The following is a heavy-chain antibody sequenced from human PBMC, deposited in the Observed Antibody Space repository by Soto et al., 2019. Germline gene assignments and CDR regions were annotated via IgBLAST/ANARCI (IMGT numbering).Heavy chain of an antibody. CDR3: ARRTVTIDY. D-gene: IGHD4-17*01. Sequence: QVQLVQSGAEVKKPGASVKVSCKASGYTFTSYDINWVRQATGQGLEWMGWMNPHGGNTGYAQKFQGLVTMTRNTSRSTAYLELSSLKSEDTDVDYCARRTVTIDYWGQGTLVTVSS. CDR2: MNPHGGNT. CDR1: GYTFTSYD. J-gene: IGHJ4*02. V-gene: IGHV1-8*01.